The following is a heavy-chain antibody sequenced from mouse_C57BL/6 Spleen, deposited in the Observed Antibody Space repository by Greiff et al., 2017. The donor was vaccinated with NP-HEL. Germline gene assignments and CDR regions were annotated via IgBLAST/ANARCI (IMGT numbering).Heavy chain of an antibody. Sequence: EVKLQESGPELVKPGASVKMSCKASGYTFTDYNMHWVKQSHGKSLEWIGYINPNNGGTSYNQKFKGKATLTVNKSSSTAYMELRSLTSEDSAVYYCASCTTVVDFDYWGQGTTLTVSS. J-gene: IGHJ2*01. D-gene: IGHD1-1*01. V-gene: IGHV1-22*01. CDR3: ASCTTVVDFDY. CDR1: GYTFTDYN. CDR2: INPNNGGT.